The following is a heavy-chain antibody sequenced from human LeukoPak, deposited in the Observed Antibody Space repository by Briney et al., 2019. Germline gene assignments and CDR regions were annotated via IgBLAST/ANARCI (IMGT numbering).Heavy chain of an antibody. CDR1: GYTFTGYY. D-gene: IGHD1-26*01. CDR3: ARDPGREWELLTWFNP. Sequence: ASVTVSCKASGYTFTGYYMHWVRQAPGQGLEWMGWINPNSGGTNYAQKFQGRVTMTRDTSISTAYMELSRLRSDDTAVYYCARDPGREWELLTWFNPWGQGTLVTVSS. CDR2: INPNSGGT. J-gene: IGHJ5*02. V-gene: IGHV1-2*02.